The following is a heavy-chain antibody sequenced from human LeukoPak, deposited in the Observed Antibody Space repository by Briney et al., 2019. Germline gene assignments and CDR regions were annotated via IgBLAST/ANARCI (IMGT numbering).Heavy chain of an antibody. Sequence: SVKVSCKASGYTFTGYYMHWVRQAPGQGLEWMGWINPNSGGTNYAQKFQGRVTMTRDTSISTAYMELSRLRSDDTAVYYWARGDIVVVPAAIHWFDPWGQGTLVTVSS. CDR2: INPNSGGT. CDR3: ARGDIVVVPAAIHWFDP. D-gene: IGHD2-2*01. V-gene: IGHV1-2*02. J-gene: IGHJ5*02. CDR1: GYTFTGYY.